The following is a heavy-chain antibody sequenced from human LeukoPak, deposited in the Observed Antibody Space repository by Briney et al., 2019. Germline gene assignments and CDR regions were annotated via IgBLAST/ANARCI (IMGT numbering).Heavy chain of an antibody. D-gene: IGHD6-6*01. CDR3: ARSPCIAARRGQRSGGCYMDV. CDR2: ISSSSSYI. CDR1: GFTFSTFA. Sequence: GGSLRLSCAASGFTFSTFAMIWVRQPPGKGLAWVSSISSSSSYIYYADSVKGRFTISRDNAKNSLYLQMNSLRAEDTAVYYCARSPCIAARRGQRSGGCYMDVWGKGTTVTVSS. J-gene: IGHJ6*03. V-gene: IGHV3-21*01.